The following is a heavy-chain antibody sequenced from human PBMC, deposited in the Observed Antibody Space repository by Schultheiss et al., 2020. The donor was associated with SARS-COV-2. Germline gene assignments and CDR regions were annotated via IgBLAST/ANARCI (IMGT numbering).Heavy chain of an antibody. V-gene: IGHV1-2*02. D-gene: IGHD3-3*01. CDR1: GYTFTSYG. Sequence: ASVKVSCKASGYTFTSYGISWVRQAPGQGLEWMGWINPNSGGTNYAQKFQGRVTMTRDTSISTAYMELSSLRSEDTAVYYCARDGGYDFWSGFSGWLDVWGQGTTVTVSS. CDR3: ARDGGYDFWSGFSGWLDV. CDR2: INPNSGGT. J-gene: IGHJ6*02.